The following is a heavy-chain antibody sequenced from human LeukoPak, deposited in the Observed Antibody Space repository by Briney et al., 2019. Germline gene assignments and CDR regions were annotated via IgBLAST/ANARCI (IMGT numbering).Heavy chain of an antibody. CDR1: GYTFTSYY. Sequence: ASVKVSCKASGYTFTSYYMHWVRQAPGQGLEWMGIINPSGGSTSYAQKFQGRVTMTRDTSTSTVYMELSSLRSEDTAVYYCARAWKDCSSTSCYDRDYFDYWGQGTLVTVSS. CDR2: INPSGGST. V-gene: IGHV1-46*01. D-gene: IGHD2-2*01. CDR3: ARAWKDCSSTSCYDRDYFDY. J-gene: IGHJ4*02.